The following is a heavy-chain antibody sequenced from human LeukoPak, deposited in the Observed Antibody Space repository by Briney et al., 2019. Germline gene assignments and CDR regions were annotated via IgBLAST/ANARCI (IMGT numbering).Heavy chain of an antibody. CDR2: ISYNAGST. V-gene: IGHV3-23*01. Sequence: GGSLRLSCAVSGFIFSSDAMSWVRQAPGKGLEWASTISYNAGSTYYADSVKGRFTISRDNSKNTLFLQMNSLRAEDTAVYYCARDASWNDGRGLDDWGQGTLVTVSS. CDR1: GFIFSSDA. D-gene: IGHD1-1*01. J-gene: IGHJ4*02. CDR3: ARDASWNDGRGLDD.